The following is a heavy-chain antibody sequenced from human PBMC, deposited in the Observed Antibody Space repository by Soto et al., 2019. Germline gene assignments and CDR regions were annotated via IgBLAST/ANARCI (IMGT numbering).Heavy chain of an antibody. CDR1: GFTFTSSA. J-gene: IGHJ5*02. CDR3: AAGFTRGTYYYDSSGYYRNWFDP. CDR2: IVVGSGNT. Sequence: SVKVSCKASGFTFTSSAVQWVRQARGQRLEWIGWIVVGSGNTNYAQKFQERVTITRDMSTSAAYMELSSLRSEDTAVYYCAAGFTRGTYYYDSSGYYRNWFDPWGQGTLVTVSS. V-gene: IGHV1-58*01. D-gene: IGHD3-22*01.